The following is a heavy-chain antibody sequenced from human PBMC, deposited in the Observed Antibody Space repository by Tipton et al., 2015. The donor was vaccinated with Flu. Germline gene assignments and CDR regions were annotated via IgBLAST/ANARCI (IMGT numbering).Heavy chain of an antibody. J-gene: IGHJ4*02. V-gene: IGHV4-59*05. CDR2: LSYSGNT. CDR3: ARLSYYDVDLKNFYFDY. CDR1: GGSVNSYF. Sequence: TLSLTCTVSGGSVNSYFWSWIWQPPGKGLEWIGGLSYSGNTYYNPALRSRVVISVDTSKNQFSLRLSSVTAADTAVYYYARLSYYDVDLKNFYFDYWGQGTLVTVSS. D-gene: IGHD3-10*02.